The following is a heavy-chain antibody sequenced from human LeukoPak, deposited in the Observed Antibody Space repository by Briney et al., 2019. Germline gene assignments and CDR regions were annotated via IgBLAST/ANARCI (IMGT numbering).Heavy chain of an antibody. Sequence: ASVKVSCKASGYSFTSYGISWVRQAPGQGLEWMGWISAYNGNTNYAQKFQGRVTITADESTSTAYMELSSLRSEDTAVYYCARLPGYYYDSSGYHNDAFDIWGQGTMVTVSS. V-gene: IGHV1-18*01. CDR2: ISAYNGNT. CDR1: GYSFTSYG. CDR3: ARLPGYYYDSSGYHNDAFDI. D-gene: IGHD3-22*01. J-gene: IGHJ3*02.